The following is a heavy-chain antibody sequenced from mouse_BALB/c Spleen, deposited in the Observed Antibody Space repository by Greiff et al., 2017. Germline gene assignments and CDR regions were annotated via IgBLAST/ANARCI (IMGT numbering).Heavy chain of an antibody. CDR2: IRLKSDNYAT. CDR3: TKGYPYYAMDY. V-gene: IGHV6-6*02. CDR1: GFTFSSYW. Sequence: EVKVEESGGGLVQPGGSMKLSCVASGFTFSSYWMSWVRQSPEKGLEWVAEIRLKSDNYATHYAESVKGKFTISRDDSKSRLYLQMNSLRAEDTGIYYCTKGYPYYAMDYWGQGTSVTVSS. J-gene: IGHJ4*01. D-gene: IGHD2-2*01.